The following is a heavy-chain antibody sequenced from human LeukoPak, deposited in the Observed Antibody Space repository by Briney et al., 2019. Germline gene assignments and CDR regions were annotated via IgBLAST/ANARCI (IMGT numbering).Heavy chain of an antibody. CDR2: ISSSSSYI. CDR1: GFTFSSYS. CDR3: ARAHNRMYGTFDY. J-gene: IGHJ4*02. V-gene: IGHV3-21*01. D-gene: IGHD1-14*01. Sequence: GGSLRLSCAASGFTFSSYSMNWVRQAPGKGLEWVSCISSSSSYIYYADSVKGRFTISRDNAKNSLYLKMNSLRVEDTAVYYCARAHNRMYGTFDYWGQGTLVTVSS.